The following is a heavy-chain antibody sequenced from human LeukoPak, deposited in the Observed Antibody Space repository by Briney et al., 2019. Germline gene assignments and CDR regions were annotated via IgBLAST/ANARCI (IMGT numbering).Heavy chain of an antibody. Sequence: ASVKVSCKASGYTFIHYAVHWVRQAPGQRLEWMGWINGGDGNTEYSQTFQDRITITRDTFASTTYMELNSLSSEDTAFYYCARAGTATDYWGQGTLVTVSS. CDR1: GYTFIHYA. CDR2: INGGDGNT. J-gene: IGHJ4*02. V-gene: IGHV1-3*01. CDR3: ARAGTATDY. D-gene: IGHD3-10*01.